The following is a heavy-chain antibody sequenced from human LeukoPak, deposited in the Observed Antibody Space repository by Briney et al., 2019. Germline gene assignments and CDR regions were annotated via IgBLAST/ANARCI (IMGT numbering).Heavy chain of an antibody. V-gene: IGHV4-34*01. D-gene: IGHD6-6*01. CDR2: INHSGST. CDR3: ARGQWAAQLPAYFDY. CDR1: GGSFSGYY. Sequence: SETLSLTCAVYGGSFSGYYWSWIRQPPGKGLEWIGEINHSGSTNYNPSLKSRVTISVDTSKNQFSLKLSSVTAADTAVYYRARGQWAAQLPAYFDYWGQGTLVTVSS. J-gene: IGHJ4*02.